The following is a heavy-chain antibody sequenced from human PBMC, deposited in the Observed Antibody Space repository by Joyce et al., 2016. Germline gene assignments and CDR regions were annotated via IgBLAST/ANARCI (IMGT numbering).Heavy chain of an antibody. J-gene: IGHJ6*03. Sequence: QVQLVQSGAEVKKPGSSVKVSCKASGGTFRTASFSWVRQAPGKGLEGSGRILPDLRITNYAQKFQGRVKSTADQSTRTVYMDLTNLKSEDTATYYCGRDWTTVTTGYMDVWGKGTQVTVSS. CDR1: GGTFRTAS. V-gene: IGHV1-69*04. CDR3: GRDWTTVTTGYMDV. D-gene: IGHD4-17*01. CDR2: ILPDLRIT.